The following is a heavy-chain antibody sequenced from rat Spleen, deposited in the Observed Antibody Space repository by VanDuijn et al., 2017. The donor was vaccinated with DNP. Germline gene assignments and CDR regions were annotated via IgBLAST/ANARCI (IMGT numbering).Heavy chain of an antibody. Sequence: QVQLKESGPGLVQPSQTLSLTCTVSGFSLTSYHVHWVRQPPGKGLEWMGRIQSGGSTDYNSALKSRLSISRDTSKSQVFLKMNSVQTEDTAMYFSARWDYDGWFAYWGQGTLVTVSS. CDR2: IQSGGST. J-gene: IGHJ3*01. CDR1: GFSLTSYH. CDR3: ARWDYDGWFAY. D-gene: IGHD1-12*02. V-gene: IGHV2-27*01.